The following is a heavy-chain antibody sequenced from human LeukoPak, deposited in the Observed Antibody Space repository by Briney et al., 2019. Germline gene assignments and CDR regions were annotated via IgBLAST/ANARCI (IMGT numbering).Heavy chain of an antibody. Sequence: GGSLRLSCAASGFTFSSYGMHWVRQAPGKGPEWVALIYYDGSQRKYVDSVKGRFTISRDNSKNTLYLQMNSLRAEDTAVYYCARGSGSDFWSGYDYYYYGMDVWGQGTTVTVSS. CDR3: ARGSGSDFWSGYDYYYYGMDV. D-gene: IGHD3-3*01. J-gene: IGHJ6*02. CDR2: IYYDGSQR. CDR1: GFTFSSYG. V-gene: IGHV3-33*01.